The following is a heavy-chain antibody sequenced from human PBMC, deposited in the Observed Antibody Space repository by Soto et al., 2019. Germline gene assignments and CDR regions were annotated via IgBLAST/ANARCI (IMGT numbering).Heavy chain of an antibody. CDR1: GGSISSYY. Sequence: SETLSLTCTVSGGSISSYYWSWIRQPPGKGLEWIGYIYYSGSTNYNPSLKSRVTISVDTSKNQFSLKLSSVTAADTAVYYCARSPPAASFGGSYFDYWGQGTLVTVSS. CDR3: ARSPPAASFGGSYFDY. V-gene: IGHV4-59*01. D-gene: IGHD3-16*01. CDR2: IYYSGST. J-gene: IGHJ4*02.